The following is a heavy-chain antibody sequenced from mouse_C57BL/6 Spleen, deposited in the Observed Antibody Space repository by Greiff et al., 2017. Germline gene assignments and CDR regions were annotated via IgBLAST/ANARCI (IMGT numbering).Heavy chain of an antibody. CDR3: ARKSLTGTGYFDV. D-gene: IGHD4-1*01. CDR1: GYTFTSYG. V-gene: IGHV1-81*01. CDR2: IYPRSGNT. Sequence: VQLQQSGAELARPGASVKLSCKASGYTFTSYGISWVKQRTGQGLEWIGEIYPRSGNTYYNEKFKGKATLTADKSSSTAYMELRSLTSEDSAVYFCARKSLTGTGYFDVWGTGTTVTVSS. J-gene: IGHJ1*03.